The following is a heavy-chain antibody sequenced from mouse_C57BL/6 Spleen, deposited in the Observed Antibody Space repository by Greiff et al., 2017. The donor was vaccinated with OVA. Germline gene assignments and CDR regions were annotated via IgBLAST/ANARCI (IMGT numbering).Heavy chain of an antibody. D-gene: IGHD2-2*01. CDR3: ARYGYSPDD. J-gene: IGHJ2*01. CDR2: IDPSDSYT. V-gene: IGHV1-69*01. Sequence: QVQLQQSGAELVMPGASVKLSCKASGYTFTSYWMHWVKQRPGQGLEWIGEIDPSDSYTNYNQKFKGKSTLTVDKSSSTAYMQLSSLTSEDSAVYYCARYGYSPDDWGQGTTLTVSS. CDR1: GYTFTSYW.